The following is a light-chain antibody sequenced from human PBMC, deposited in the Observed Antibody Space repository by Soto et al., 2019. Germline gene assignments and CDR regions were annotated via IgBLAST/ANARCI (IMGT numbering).Light chain of an antibody. J-gene: IGKJ4*01. CDR1: QSVNLN. CDR3: QQGVSWPPLT. CDR2: GAS. V-gene: IGKV3-15*01. Sequence: EIVMTQSPATLSVSPGETATLSCRASQSVNLNLAWYQQKPGQAPRLLIYGASIRATGIPARFSGSGAGTEFTLTINSRQAEDSAVYYGQQGVSWPPLTFGGGTTVEIK.